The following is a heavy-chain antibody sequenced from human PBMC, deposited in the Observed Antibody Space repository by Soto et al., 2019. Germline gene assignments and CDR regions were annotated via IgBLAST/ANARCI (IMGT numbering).Heavy chain of an antibody. V-gene: IGHV5-10-1*01. CDR2: IDPSDSYT. CDR3: ARALVATKAPYYYYGMDV. Sequence: PXAALKISCKGCGYSFTSYWISWVRQMPGKGLEWMGRIDPSDSYTNYSPSFQGYVTISADKSISTAYLQWSSLKASDTAMYYCARALVATKAPYYYYGMDVWGQGTTVTASS. CDR1: GYSFTSYW. J-gene: IGHJ6*02. D-gene: IGHD5-12*01.